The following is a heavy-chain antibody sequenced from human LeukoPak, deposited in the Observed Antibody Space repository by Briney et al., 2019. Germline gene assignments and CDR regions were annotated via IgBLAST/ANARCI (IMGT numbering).Heavy chain of an antibody. V-gene: IGHV3-30*02. CDR3: AKVAPHYDFWSGYAPHYYMDV. D-gene: IGHD3-3*01. Sequence: GGSLRLSCAASGFTFSSYSMNWVRQAPGKGLEWVAFIRYDGSNKYYADSVKGRFTISRDNSKNTLYLQMNSLRAEDTAVYYCAKVAPHYDFWSGYAPHYYMDVWGKGTTVTVSS. CDR1: GFTFSSYS. CDR2: IRYDGSNK. J-gene: IGHJ6*03.